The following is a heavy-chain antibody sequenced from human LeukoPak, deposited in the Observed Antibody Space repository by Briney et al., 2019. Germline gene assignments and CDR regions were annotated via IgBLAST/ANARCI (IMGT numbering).Heavy chain of an antibody. V-gene: IGHV1-69*13. Sequence: GASVKVSCKASGGTFSNYAISWVRQAPGQGLEWMGGIIPIFGTANYAQKFQGRVTITADESTSTAYMELSSLRSEDTAVYYCARDPFYYDSSKDWFDPWGQGTLVTVSS. CDR3: ARDPFYYDSSKDWFDP. CDR1: GGTFSNYA. CDR2: IIPIFGTA. D-gene: IGHD3-22*01. J-gene: IGHJ5*02.